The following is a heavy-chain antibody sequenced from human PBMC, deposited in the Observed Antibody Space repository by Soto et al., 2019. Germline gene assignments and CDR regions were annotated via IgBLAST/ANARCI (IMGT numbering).Heavy chain of an antibody. CDR1: GFTFSSYA. CDR2: ISSNGGST. J-gene: IGHJ6*03. CDR3: ARVPGYCSGGSCYSGDYYYYMDV. V-gene: IGHV3-64*01. Sequence: EVQLVESGGGLVQPGGSLRLSCAASGFTFSSYAMHWVRQAPGKGLEYVSAISSNGGSTYYANSVKGRFTISRDNSKNTLYLQMGSLRAEDMAVYYCARVPGYCSGGSCYSGDYYYYMDVWGKGTTVIVSS. D-gene: IGHD2-15*01.